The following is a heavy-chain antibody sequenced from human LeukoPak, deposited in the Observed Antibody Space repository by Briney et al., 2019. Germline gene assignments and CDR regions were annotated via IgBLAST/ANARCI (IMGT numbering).Heavy chain of an antibody. J-gene: IGHJ6*02. CDR2: IYSGGST. Sequence: GGSLRLSCAASGFTVSSNYMSWVRQAPGKGLEWVSVIYSGGSTYYADSVKGRFTISRDNSKNTLYLQMNSLRAEDTAVYYCARAVGYYYGMDVWGQGTTVTVSS. V-gene: IGHV3-53*01. D-gene: IGHD1-26*01. CDR1: GFTVSSNY. CDR3: ARAVGYYYGMDV.